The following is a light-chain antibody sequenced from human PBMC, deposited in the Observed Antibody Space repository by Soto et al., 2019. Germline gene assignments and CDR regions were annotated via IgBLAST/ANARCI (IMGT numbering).Light chain of an antibody. CDR2: DAS. V-gene: IGKV3-15*01. CDR1: QSVNSN. Sequence: IVMTQSPATLAVSPGETASLSCRASQSVNSNLAWYQQKPGQAPRLLISDASTRAAGLPARFSGSVSGTEFTLTISSLQSEDFAVYFCQQSNKWPKTFGQGTKVEIK. CDR3: QQSNKWPKT. J-gene: IGKJ1*01.